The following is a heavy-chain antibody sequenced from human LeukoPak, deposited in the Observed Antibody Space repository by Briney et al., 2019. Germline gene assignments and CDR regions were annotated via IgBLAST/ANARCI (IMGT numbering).Heavy chain of an antibody. CDR1: GGSFSGYY. D-gene: IGHD3-10*01. V-gene: IGHV4-34*01. Sequence: SETLSLTCAVYGGSFSGYYWSWTRQPPGKGLEWIGEINHSGSTNYNPSLKSRVTISVDTSKNQFSLKLSSVTAADTAVYYCAAYGSGSYYNNRNWFDPWGQGTLVTVSS. CDR2: INHSGST. CDR3: AAYGSGSYYNNRNWFDP. J-gene: IGHJ5*02.